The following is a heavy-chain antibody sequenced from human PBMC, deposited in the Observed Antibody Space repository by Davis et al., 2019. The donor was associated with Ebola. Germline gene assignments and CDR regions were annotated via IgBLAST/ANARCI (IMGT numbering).Heavy chain of an antibody. Sequence: GSLRLSCTVSGGSISSSSYYWSWIRQPPGKGLEWIGEINHSGSTNYNPSLKSRVTISVDTSKNQFSLKLSSVTAADTAVYYCARGKDTSGYYSRYYFDYWGQGTLVTVSS. J-gene: IGHJ4*02. CDR2: INHSGST. CDR3: ARGKDTSGYYSRYYFDY. V-gene: IGHV4-39*07. D-gene: IGHD3-22*01. CDR1: GGSISSSSYY.